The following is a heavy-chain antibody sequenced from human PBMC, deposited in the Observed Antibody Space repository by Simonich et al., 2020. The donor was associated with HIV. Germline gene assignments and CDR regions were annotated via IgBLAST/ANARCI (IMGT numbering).Heavy chain of an antibody. CDR1: GGSFSAYY. D-gene: IGHD3-3*01. V-gene: IGHV4-34*01. CDR3: ARRGVAYPPGFDY. J-gene: IGHJ4*02. Sequence: QVQLQQRGAGLLKPSETRSLTCTVYGGSFSAYYWNWLRQPPGKGLVWIEEISPSGDTKDHRSLKSRGTISVDTSKNQFSLKLNSVTAPDTAVYYCARRGVAYPPGFDYWGQGTLLTVSS. CDR2: ISPSGDT.